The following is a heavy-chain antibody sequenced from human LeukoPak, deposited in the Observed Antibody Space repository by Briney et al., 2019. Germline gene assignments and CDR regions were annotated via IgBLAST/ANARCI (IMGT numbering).Heavy chain of an antibody. CDR2: INPSGGST. V-gene: IGHV1-46*01. J-gene: IGHJ4*02. CDR1: GYTFTSYY. Sequence: ASVKVSCKASGYTFTSYYIHWVRQAPGEGLEWMGIINPSGGSTSYAQKFQGRVTMTRDTSISTAYMELSRLRSDDTAVYYCARGGVAGAVDYWGQGTLVTVSS. D-gene: IGHD6-19*01. CDR3: ARGGVAGAVDY.